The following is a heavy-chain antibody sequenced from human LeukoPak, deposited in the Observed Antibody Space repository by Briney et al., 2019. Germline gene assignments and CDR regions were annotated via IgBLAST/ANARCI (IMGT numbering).Heavy chain of an antibody. D-gene: IGHD2-15*01. V-gene: IGHV1-18*01. CDR1: GYTFTSYG. CDR3: ARDCSGGSCSLNY. CDR2: ISAYNGNT. J-gene: IGHJ4*02. Sequence: ASVKVSCKASGYTFTSYGISWGRHAPGPGLEWMGWISAYNGNTNYAQKLQGRVTMTADTSTSTAYMELRSLRSDDTAVYYCARDCSGGSCSLNYWGQGTLVTVSS.